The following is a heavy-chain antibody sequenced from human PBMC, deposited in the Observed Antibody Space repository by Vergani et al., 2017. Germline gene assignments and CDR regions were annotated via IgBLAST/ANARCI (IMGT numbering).Heavy chain of an antibody. CDR3: ALAESSTSCINSVCITPETGSWFDP. D-gene: IGHD2-2*01. CDR1: GYTCTYRY. CDR2: ITPFNGNT. J-gene: IGHJ5*02. Sequence: QMQLVQSGAEVKKTGSSVKVSCKASGYTCTYRYLHWVRQAPGQALEWMGWITPFNGNTNYAQKFQDRVTITRDRSMSTAYMELSSLRSEDTAMYYCALAESSTSCINSVCITPETGSWFDPWGQGTLVTVSS. V-gene: IGHV1-45*02.